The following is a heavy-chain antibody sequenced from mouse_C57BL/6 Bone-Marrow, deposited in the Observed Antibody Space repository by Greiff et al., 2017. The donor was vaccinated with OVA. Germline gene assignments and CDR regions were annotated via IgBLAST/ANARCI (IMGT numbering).Heavy chain of an antibody. Sequence: LVESGAELAKPGASVKLSCKASGYTFTSYWMHWVKQRPGQGLEWIGYINPSSGYTKYNQKFKDKATLTADKSSSTAYMQLSSLTYEDSAVYYCARTITTVEAWFAYWGQGTLVTVSA. CDR3: ARTITTVEAWFAY. CDR2: INPSSGYT. J-gene: IGHJ3*01. D-gene: IGHD1-1*01. CDR1: GYTFTSYW. V-gene: IGHV1-7*01.